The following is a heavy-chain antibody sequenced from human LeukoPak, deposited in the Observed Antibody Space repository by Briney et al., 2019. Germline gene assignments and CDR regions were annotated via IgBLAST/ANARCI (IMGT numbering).Heavy chain of an antibody. D-gene: IGHD3-22*01. V-gene: IGHV1-24*01. CDR1: GYTLTEFS. J-gene: IGHJ3*02. CDR3: ATVRHYSYYYDSSGYYSDAFDI. CDR2: FDPEDGET. Sequence: ASVKVSCRVSGYTLTEFSMHWVRQAPGKGLEWMGGFDPEDGETIYAQKFQGRVTMTEDTSTDTAYMELSSLRSEDTAVYYCATVRHYSYYYDSSGYYSDAFDIWGQGTMVTVSS.